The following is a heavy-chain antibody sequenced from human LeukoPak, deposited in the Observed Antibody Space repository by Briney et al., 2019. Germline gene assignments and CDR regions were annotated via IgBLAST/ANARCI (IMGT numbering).Heavy chain of an antibody. CDR1: GFSFSSYA. J-gene: IGHJ4*02. CDR2: ISGSGSTA. CDR3: AKDALGGSGSYSWGTFDY. V-gene: IGHV3-23*01. D-gene: IGHD3-10*01. Sequence: GGSLRLSCAASGFSFSSYALSWVRRAPGKGLEWVSGISGSGSTAVYTDSVRGRFTVSRDNSKNTLYLQMNSLRDEDTAVYYCAKDALGGSGSYSWGTFDYWGQETLVTVSS.